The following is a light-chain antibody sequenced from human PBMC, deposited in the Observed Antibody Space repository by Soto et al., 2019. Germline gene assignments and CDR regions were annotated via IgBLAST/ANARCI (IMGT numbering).Light chain of an antibody. J-gene: IGKJ1*01. Sequence: IHMTQSPSSLSASVGDRVTITFLASQSISSYLNWYQQKPGKAPKLLIYAASSLQSGVPSRFSGSGSGTDFTLTISSLQPEDFATYYCQQSYSTPQTFGQGTKVDIK. V-gene: IGKV1-39*01. CDR3: QQSYSTPQT. CDR1: QSISSY. CDR2: AAS.